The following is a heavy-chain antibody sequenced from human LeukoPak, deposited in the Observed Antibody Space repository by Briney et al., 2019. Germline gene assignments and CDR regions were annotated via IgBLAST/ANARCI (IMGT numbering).Heavy chain of an antibody. CDR2: ISGSGDST. CDR1: GFTFSSYA. Sequence: GGSLRLSCAASGFTFSSYAMSWVRQAPGKGLEWVSAISGSGDSTYYADSVKGRFTVSRDNSKNTLYLQMNSLRAEDTAVYYCAKGYSSSWFHNWGQGTLVTVSS. V-gene: IGHV3-23*01. CDR3: AKGYSSSWFHN. D-gene: IGHD6-13*01. J-gene: IGHJ4*02.